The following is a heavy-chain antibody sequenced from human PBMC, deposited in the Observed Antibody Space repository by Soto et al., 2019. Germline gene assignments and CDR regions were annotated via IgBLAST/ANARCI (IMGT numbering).Heavy chain of an antibody. J-gene: IGHJ5*02. V-gene: IGHV4-59*01. CDR1: GGSISSYY. Sequence: PSETLSLTCTVSGGSISSYYWSWIRQPPGKGLEWIGYIYYSGSTNYNPSLKSRVTISVDTSKNQFSLKLSSVTAADTAVYYCARDNPYYDFWSGSIGPYNWFDPWGQGTLVTVSS. CDR2: IYYSGST. CDR3: ARDNPYYDFWSGSIGPYNWFDP. D-gene: IGHD3-3*01.